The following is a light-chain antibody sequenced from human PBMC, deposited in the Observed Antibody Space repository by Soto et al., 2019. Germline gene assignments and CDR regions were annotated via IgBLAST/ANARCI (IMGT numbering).Light chain of an antibody. CDR2: DVS. CDR1: SSDVGGYNY. V-gene: IGLV2-14*01. Sequence: QSALTQPASVSGSPGQSITISFTGTSSDVGGYNYVSWYRQHPGRAPQLMIYDVSNRPSGVSNRFSGSKSGNTASLTISGLQAEDEADYYCSSYTGSSPDVFGTGTKLPVL. CDR3: SSYTGSSPDV. J-gene: IGLJ1*01.